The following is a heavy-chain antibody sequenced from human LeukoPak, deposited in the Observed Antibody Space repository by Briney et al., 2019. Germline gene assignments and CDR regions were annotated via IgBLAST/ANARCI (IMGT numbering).Heavy chain of an antibody. D-gene: IGHD2-15*01. V-gene: IGHV3-30*18. CDR3: AKDVGMIGYCSGGSCYAIDY. CDR1: GFTFSSYG. Sequence: PGRSLRLSCAASGFTFSSYGMHWVRQAPGKGLEWVAVVSYDGSNKDYADSVKGRFTISRDNSKNTLYLQMNSLRAEDTAVYYCAKDVGMIGYCSGGSCYAIDYWGQGTLVTVSS. J-gene: IGHJ4*02. CDR2: VSYDGSNK.